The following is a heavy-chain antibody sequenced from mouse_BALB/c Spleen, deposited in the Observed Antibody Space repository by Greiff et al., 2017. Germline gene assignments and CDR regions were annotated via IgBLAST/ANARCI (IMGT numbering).Heavy chain of an antibody. CDR2: IWSGGST. V-gene: IGHV2-2*02. J-gene: IGHJ4*01. CDR3: ARRGYDYDGNYAMDY. Sequence: VQVVESGPGLVAPSQSLSITCTVSGFSLTSYGVHWVRQSPGKGLEWLGVIWSGGSTDYNAAFISRLSISKDNSKSQVFFKMNSLQANDTAIYYRARRGYDYDGNYAMDYWGQGTSVTVSS. D-gene: IGHD2-4*01. CDR1: GFSLTSYG.